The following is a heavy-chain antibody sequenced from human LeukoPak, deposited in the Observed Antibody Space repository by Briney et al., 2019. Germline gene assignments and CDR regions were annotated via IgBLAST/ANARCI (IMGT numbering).Heavy chain of an antibody. CDR3: ARDGDNSHWYSVRLGMDA. CDR2: INPSGGST. V-gene: IGHV1-46*01. J-gene: IGHJ6*02. D-gene: IGHD6-13*01. Sequence: ASVKVSCKASGYIFTSYYIHWVRQAPGQGLEWMGIINPSGGSTSYAQKFQGRVTMTRDTSTSTVYMELSSLRSEDTAVYFCARDGDNSHWYSVRLGMDAWGQGTTVTVSS. CDR1: GYIFTSYY.